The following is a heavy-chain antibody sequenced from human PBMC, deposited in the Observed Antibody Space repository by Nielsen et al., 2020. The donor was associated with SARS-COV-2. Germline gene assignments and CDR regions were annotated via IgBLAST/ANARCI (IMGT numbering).Heavy chain of an antibody. J-gene: IGHJ6*02. V-gene: IGHV3-30*03. CDR2: ISYDGSNR. CDR1: GFTFSSYG. CDR3: ARNYDILTGSPYYYYYGMDV. D-gene: IGHD3-9*01. Sequence: GGSLRLSCAASGFTFSSYGMHWVRQAPGKGLEWVAVISYDGSNRYYADSVKGRFTISRDNSKNTLYLQMNSLRAEDTAVYYCARNYDILTGSPYYYYYGMDVWGQGTTVTVSS.